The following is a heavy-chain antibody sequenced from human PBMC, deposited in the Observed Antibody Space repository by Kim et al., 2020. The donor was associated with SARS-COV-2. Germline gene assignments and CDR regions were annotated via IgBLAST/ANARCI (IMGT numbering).Heavy chain of an antibody. V-gene: IGHV3-64D*09. J-gene: IGHJ6*02. CDR3: VKDRGTTWPNGLDV. D-gene: IGHD2-2*01. Sequence: TDAAMGRFTTSRDNSKNTFYRKMNSLRPEDTALYYCVKDRGTTWPNGLDVWGQGTTVTVSS.